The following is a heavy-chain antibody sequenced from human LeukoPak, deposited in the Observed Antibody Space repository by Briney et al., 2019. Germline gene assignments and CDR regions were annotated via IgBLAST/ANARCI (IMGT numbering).Heavy chain of an antibody. D-gene: IGHD2-21*02. CDR3: AREGTGLLFKDLDY. V-gene: IGHV1-2*02. J-gene: IGHJ4*02. Sequence: ASAKVSCKASGYTFTDYYIHWVRQAPGQGLEWMGYINPHSGGTSSPQKFQGRVTMTTVASISTAYMELSRLTSDDTAVYYCAREGTGLLFKDLDYSGQGTLVTVCS. CDR2: INPHSGGT. CDR1: GYTFTDYY.